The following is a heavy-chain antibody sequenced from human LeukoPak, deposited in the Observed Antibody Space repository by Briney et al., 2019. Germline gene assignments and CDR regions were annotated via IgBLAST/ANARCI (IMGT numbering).Heavy chain of an antibody. Sequence: SETLSLTCSVSGYSIRSGYQWGWIRQAPGKGLEWIGSIYYSGSTYYNPSLKSRVTISVDTSKNQFSLKLSSVTAADTAVYYCARVGMVRGVTNYMDVWGKGTTVTVSS. V-gene: IGHV4-38-2*02. CDR3: ARVGMVRGVTNYMDV. CDR1: GYSIRSGYQ. D-gene: IGHD3-10*01. CDR2: IYYSGST. J-gene: IGHJ6*03.